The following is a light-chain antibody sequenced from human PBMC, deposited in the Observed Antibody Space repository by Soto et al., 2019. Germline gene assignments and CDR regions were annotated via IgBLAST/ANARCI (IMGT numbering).Light chain of an antibody. J-gene: IGKJ1*01. CDR3: QQGYSNRWT. CDR2: TAS. V-gene: IGKV1-39*01. CDR1: QNIDKF. Sequence: DIQMTQSPSSLSASVGDRVTITCRPSQNIDKFLNWYQQKPGKAPKLLIYTASSVYSGVPSRFSGSGSGTEFTLTINSLQPEDFATYYCQQGYSNRWTFGQGTKVEIK.